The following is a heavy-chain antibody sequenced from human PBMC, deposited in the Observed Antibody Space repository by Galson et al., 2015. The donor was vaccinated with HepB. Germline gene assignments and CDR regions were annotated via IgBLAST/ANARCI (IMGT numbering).Heavy chain of an antibody. V-gene: IGHV5-51*01. CDR2: IYPGDSDT. CDR3: ARSNLLLPYYYYYGMDV. D-gene: IGHD2-15*01. J-gene: IGHJ6*02. CDR1: GYSFTSYW. Sequence: QSGAEVKKPGESLKISCKGSGYSFTSYWIGWVRQMPGKGLEWMGIIYPGDSDTRYSPSFQGQVTISADKSISTAYLQWSSLKASDTAMYYCARSNLLLPYYYYYGMDVWGQGTTVTVSS.